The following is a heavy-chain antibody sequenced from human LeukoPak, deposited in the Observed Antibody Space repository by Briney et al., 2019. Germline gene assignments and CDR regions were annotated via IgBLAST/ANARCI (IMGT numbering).Heavy chain of an antibody. Sequence: SETLSLTCVVSGDSISPYYWNWIRQSPGKGLEWIGYIYYSGDTNYNPSLKSRVTMSVDTSKNQFSLKLNSVTAADTAVYYCARALDSSGWRYYFDNWGQGTLVTVSS. J-gene: IGHJ4*02. CDR1: GDSISPYY. D-gene: IGHD6-19*01. V-gene: IGHV4-59*12. CDR2: IYYSGDT. CDR3: ARALDSSGWRYYFDN.